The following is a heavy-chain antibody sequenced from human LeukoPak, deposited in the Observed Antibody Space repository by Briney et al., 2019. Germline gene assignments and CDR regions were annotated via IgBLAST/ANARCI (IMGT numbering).Heavy chain of an antibody. CDR3: ARGHTRQMATINRGRNNYFDY. D-gene: IGHD5-24*01. Sequence: SETLSLTCAVYGGSFSGYYWSWIRQPPGKGLEWIGEINHSGTTNYNPSLKSRVTISVDTSKNQFSLKLSSVTAADTAVYYCARGHTRQMATINRGRNNYFDYWGQGTLVTVSS. CDR1: GGSFSGYY. J-gene: IGHJ4*02. V-gene: IGHV4-34*01. CDR2: INHSGTT.